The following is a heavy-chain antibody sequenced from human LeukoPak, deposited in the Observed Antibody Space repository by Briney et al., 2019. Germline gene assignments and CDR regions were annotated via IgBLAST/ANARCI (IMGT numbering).Heavy chain of an antibody. J-gene: IGHJ4*02. CDR1: SGSITNNY. CDR3: ARGGWSLDY. V-gene: IGHV4-59*01. D-gene: IGHD6-19*01. CDR2: IYYSWNT. Sequence: SETLSLTCTVPSGSITNNYWSWIRQPLGEGLELIGYIYYSWNTNYNPSLKGRVTISVDKSKNQFSLKVRSVTTADTAVYYCARGGWSLDYWGQGALVTVSS.